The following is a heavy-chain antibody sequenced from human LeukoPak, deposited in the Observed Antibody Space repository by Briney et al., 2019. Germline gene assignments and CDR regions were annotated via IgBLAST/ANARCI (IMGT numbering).Heavy chain of an antibody. Sequence: GGSLRLSCTASGFTFGDYAMSWVRQAPGKGREWVGFIRSKAYGGTTEYAASVKGRFTISRDDSKSIAYLQMNSLKTEDTAVYYCTRGEHMGRSIAATDYWGQGTLVTVSS. CDR3: TRGEHMGRSIAATDY. V-gene: IGHV3-49*04. CDR1: GFTFGDYA. CDR2: IRSKAYGGTT. D-gene: IGHD6-13*01. J-gene: IGHJ4*02.